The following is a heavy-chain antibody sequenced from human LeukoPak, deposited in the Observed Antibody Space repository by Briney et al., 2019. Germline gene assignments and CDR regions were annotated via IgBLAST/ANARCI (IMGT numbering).Heavy chain of an antibody. Sequence: SETLSLTCAVSVASISNYYWSWIRQAPGKGLEWIGYISTSGSTNHNPSLKSRVSISLDTSNNRFSLNLNFVTAADTAVYFCASPRTSYRYTFDYRGPGALVTVSS. V-gene: IGHV4-4*09. CDR3: ASPRTSYRYTFDY. D-gene: IGHD5-18*01. J-gene: IGHJ4*02. CDR2: ISTSGST. CDR1: VASISNYY.